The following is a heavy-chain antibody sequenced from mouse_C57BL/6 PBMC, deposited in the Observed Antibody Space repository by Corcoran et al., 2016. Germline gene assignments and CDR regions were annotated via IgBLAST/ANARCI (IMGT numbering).Heavy chain of an antibody. J-gene: IGHJ2*01. Sequence: DVQLQESGPGLVKPSQSLSLTCSVTGYSITSGYSWNWIRQFPGNKLEWMGYISYDGSNNYNPSLKNRISIARDTSKNQFFLKLNSVTTEDTATYYCAREARLGFDYWGQGTTLTVSS. V-gene: IGHV3-6*01. CDR1: GYSITSGYS. CDR2: ISYDGSN. CDR3: AREARLGFDY. D-gene: IGHD4-1*01.